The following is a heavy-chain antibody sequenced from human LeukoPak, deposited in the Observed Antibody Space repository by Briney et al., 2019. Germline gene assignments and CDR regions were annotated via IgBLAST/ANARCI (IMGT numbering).Heavy chain of an antibody. V-gene: IGHV3-30*18. Sequence: GGSLRLSCAASGFTFSSYGMHWVRQAPGKGLEWVAVISYDGSNKYYADSVRGRFTISRDNSKSTLYLQMNSLRAEDTAVYYCAKDGVTGNLDYWGQGTLVTVSS. CDR1: GFTFSSYG. CDR3: AKDGVTGNLDY. D-gene: IGHD7-27*01. J-gene: IGHJ4*02. CDR2: ISYDGSNK.